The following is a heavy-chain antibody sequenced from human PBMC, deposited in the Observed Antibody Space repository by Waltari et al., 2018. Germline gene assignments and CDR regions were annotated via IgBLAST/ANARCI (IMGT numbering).Heavy chain of an antibody. CDR2: ISSMGSTI. V-gene: IGHV3-48*03. D-gene: IGHD3-10*01. CDR1: GFTFSSYE. CDR3: ARVSGELLYYYYGMDV. J-gene: IGHJ6*02. Sequence: EVQLVESGGGLVQPGGSLRLSCAASGFTFSSYEMNWVRQAPGKGLEWVSYISSMGSTIYYADSVKGRFTSSRDNAKNSLYLQMNSLRAEDTAVYYCARVSGELLYYYYGMDVWGQGTTVTVSS.